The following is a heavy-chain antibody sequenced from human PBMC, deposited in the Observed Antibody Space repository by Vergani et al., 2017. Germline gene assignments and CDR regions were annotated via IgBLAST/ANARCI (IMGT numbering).Heavy chain of an antibody. V-gene: IGHV1-46*03. J-gene: IGHJ4*02. Sequence: QVQLVQSGAEVGKPGASVKISCKASGYPFTAYYIHWVRQAPEQGLEWVGVVSPDGFSTFYAQKFQGRVTITRDTSTSTVYVEVTSLRSDDTAVYYCARGPHLTGFFDYWGQGTLVTVSS. CDR3: ARGPHLTGFFDY. D-gene: IGHD3-9*01. CDR2: VSPDGFST. CDR1: GYPFTAYY.